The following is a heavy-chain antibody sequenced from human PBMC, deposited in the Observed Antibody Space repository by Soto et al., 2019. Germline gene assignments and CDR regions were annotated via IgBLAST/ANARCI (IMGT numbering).Heavy chain of an antibody. Sequence: GSLRLSCAASGFTFRSFTMNCVRHSPVKGLEWVSTISSNSAYIYYTDALRGRFTISRGNAKNSLHLQMNSLRAEDTAVYYRTRDASRDSSARGWFDPWGPGTLVTVSS. D-gene: IGHD6-13*01. J-gene: IGHJ5*02. V-gene: IGHV3-21*01. CDR2: ISSNSAYI. CDR1: GFTFRSFT. CDR3: TRDASRDSSARGWFDP.